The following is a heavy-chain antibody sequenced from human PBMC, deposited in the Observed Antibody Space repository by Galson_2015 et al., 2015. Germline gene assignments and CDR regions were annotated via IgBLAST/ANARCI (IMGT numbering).Heavy chain of an antibody. D-gene: IGHD4-23*01. CDR3: ATVDTVAPWGNWFDP. J-gene: IGHJ5*02. Sequence: PEDGETIYAQKFQGRVTMTEDTSTDTAYMELSSLRSEDTAVYYCATVDTVAPWGNWFDPWGQGTLVTVSS. V-gene: IGHV1-24*01. CDR2: PEDGET.